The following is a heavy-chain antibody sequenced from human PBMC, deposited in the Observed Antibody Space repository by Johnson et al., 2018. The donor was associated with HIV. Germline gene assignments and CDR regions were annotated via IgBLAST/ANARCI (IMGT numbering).Heavy chain of an antibody. D-gene: IGHD1-7*01. CDR2: ISWNSGSI. J-gene: IGHJ3*02. CDR1: GFTFDDYA. Sequence: VQLVESGGGLVQPGRSLRLSCAASGFTFDDYALHWVRQAPGTGLEWVSGISWNSGSIGYADSVKGRFTISRDNAKNSLYLQMNSLRAEDTALYYCAKDKLELQGAFDIWGQGTMVTVSS. V-gene: IGHV3-9*01. CDR3: AKDKLELQGAFDI.